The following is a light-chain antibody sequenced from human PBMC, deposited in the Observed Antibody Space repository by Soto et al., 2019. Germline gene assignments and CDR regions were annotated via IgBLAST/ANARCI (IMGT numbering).Light chain of an antibody. CDR2: TAS. J-gene: IGKJ4*01. V-gene: IGKV1-12*01. Sequence: DIQMTQSPSSVSVSVGDRVTITCRASQDIGYALAWFQQKPGEAPSLLMYTASSLHSGVPSRFSGSGSGTDFTLTISSLQPEDSATYYCQQGNSFPLTFGGGTNVEIK. CDR1: QDIGYA. CDR3: QQGNSFPLT.